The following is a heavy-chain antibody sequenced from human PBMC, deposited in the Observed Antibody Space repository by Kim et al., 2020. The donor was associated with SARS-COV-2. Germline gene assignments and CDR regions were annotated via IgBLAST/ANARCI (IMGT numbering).Heavy chain of an antibody. D-gene: IGHD3-10*01. J-gene: IGHJ4*02. V-gene: IGHV3-48*03. CDR1: GFTFSSYE. CDR3: ARKGFGELLSPAFGY. CDR2: ISSSGSTI. Sequence: GGSLRLSCAASGFTFSSYEMNWVRQAPGKGLEWVSYISSSGSTIYYADSVKGRFTISRDNAKNSLYLQMNSLRAEDTAVYYCARKGFGELLSPAFGYWGQGTLVTVSS.